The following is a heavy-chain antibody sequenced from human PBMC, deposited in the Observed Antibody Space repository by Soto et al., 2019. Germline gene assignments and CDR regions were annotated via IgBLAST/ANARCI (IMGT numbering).Heavy chain of an antibody. J-gene: IGHJ6*03. D-gene: IGHD3-9*01. CDR2: ISGSGGST. Sequence: GGSLRLSCAASGFTFSSYAMSWVRQAPGKGLEWVSAISGSGGSTYYADSVKGRFTISRDNSKNTLYLQMNSLRAEDTAVYYCATNRAAVRYFDWLSVPEYYYMDVWGKGTTVTVSS. CDR3: ATNRAAVRYFDWLSVPEYYYMDV. V-gene: IGHV3-23*01. CDR1: GFTFSSYA.